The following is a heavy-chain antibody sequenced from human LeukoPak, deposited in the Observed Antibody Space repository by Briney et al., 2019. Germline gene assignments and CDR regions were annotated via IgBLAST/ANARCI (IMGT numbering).Heavy chain of an antibody. CDR2: INHSGST. D-gene: IGHD6-13*01. CDR1: GGSFSGYY. Sequence: PSETLSLTCAVYGGSFSGYYWSWIRQPPGKGLEWIGEINHSGSTNYNPSLKSRVTISVDTSKNQFSLKLSSVTAADTAVYYCAILMTAAALDYWGQGTLVTVSS. J-gene: IGHJ4*02. CDR3: AILMTAAALDY. V-gene: IGHV4-34*01.